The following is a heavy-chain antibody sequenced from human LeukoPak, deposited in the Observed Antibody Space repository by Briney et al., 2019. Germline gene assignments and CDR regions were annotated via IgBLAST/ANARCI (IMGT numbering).Heavy chain of an antibody. Sequence: SETLSLTCTVSGGSISSSSYYWGWIRQPPGKGLEWIGSIYYSGSTNYNPSLKSRVTISVDTSKNQFSLKLSSVTAADTAVYYCARGGGSYDGHYFDYWGQGTLVTVSS. D-gene: IGHD1-26*01. CDR3: ARGGGSYDGHYFDY. CDR2: IYYSGST. J-gene: IGHJ4*02. V-gene: IGHV4-39*07. CDR1: GGSISSSSYY.